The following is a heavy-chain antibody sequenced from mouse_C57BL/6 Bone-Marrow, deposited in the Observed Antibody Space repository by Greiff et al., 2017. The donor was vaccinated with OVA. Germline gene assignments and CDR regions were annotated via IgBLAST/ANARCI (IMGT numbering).Heavy chain of an antibody. V-gene: IGHV1-82*01. Sequence: VQLQQSGPELVKPGASVKLSCKASGYAFSSSWMNWVKQRPGKGLEWIGRIYPGDGDTNYNGKFKGKATLTADKSSSTAYMQLSSLTSEDSAVYCCASDDDEALGYYYAMDYWGQGTSVTVSS. CDR1: GYAFSSSW. J-gene: IGHJ4*01. CDR2: IYPGDGDT. CDR3: ASDDDEALGYYYAMDY. D-gene: IGHD2-4*01.